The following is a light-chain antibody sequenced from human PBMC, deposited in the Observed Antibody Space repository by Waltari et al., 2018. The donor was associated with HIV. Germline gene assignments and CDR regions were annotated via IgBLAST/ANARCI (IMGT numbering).Light chain of an antibody. J-gene: IGLJ2*01. V-gene: IGLV1-47*01. CDR3: AAWDGSLSVVV. Sequence: QSVLTQPPSASGTPGQRVTISCSGSSSNIGSNYVYWYQQLPGTAPKLLRYRNTPRSSVVPYRFSGSKSGTSASLAISGLRSEDEADYYCAAWDGSLSVVVFGGGTKLTVL. CDR2: RNT. CDR1: SSNIGSNY.